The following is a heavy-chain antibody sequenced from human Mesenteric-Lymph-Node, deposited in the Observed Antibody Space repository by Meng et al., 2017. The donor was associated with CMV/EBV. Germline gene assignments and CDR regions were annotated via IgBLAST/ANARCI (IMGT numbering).Heavy chain of an antibody. CDR2: ISAYNGNT. CDR1: GYTFTSYG. D-gene: IGHD2-2*02. J-gene: IGHJ5*02. V-gene: IGHV1-18*01. Sequence: ASVKVSCKASGYTFTSYGISWVRQAPGQGLEWMGWISAYNGNTNYAQKLQGRVTMTTDTSTSTAYMELRSLRSDDTAVYYCARVRCSDASCYNQHTWFDPWGQGTLVTVSS. CDR3: ARVRCSDASCYNQHTWFDP.